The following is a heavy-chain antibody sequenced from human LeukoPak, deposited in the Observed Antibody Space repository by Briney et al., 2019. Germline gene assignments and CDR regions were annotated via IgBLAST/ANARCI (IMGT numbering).Heavy chain of an antibody. CDR1: GGSISSSTYY. CDR3: GSAPGQGSIGGLDY. Sequence: SETLSLTCTVSGGSISSSTYYWGWIRQPPGKGLEWIGAIYYTGTTYYNPSLRSRVTISVDTSKNHFSRKLSSVTAADTALYYGGSAPGQGSIGGLDYWGQGTLVTVSS. CDR2: IYYTGTT. D-gene: IGHD3-10*01. V-gene: IGHV4-39*02. J-gene: IGHJ4*02.